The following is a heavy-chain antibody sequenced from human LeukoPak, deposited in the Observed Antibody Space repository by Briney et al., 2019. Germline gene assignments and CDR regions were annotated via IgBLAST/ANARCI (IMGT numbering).Heavy chain of an antibody. Sequence: GASVKVSCKTSGYTFSTYYMHWVRQAPGQGLEWLGIIHPTDGSTSYTQKIQGRVTMTRDTATGTVYLELSSLRSEDTAVYYCARESTYSGSSPGEHWGQGTLVTVSS. D-gene: IGHD1-26*01. CDR1: GYTFSTYY. V-gene: IGHV1-46*01. J-gene: IGHJ1*01. CDR2: IHPTDGST. CDR3: ARESTYSGSSPGEH.